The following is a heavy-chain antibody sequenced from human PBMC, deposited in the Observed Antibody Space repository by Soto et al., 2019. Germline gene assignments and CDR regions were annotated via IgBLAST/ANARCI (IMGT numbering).Heavy chain of an antibody. J-gene: IGHJ6*02. CDR2: IIPIFGTA. CDR1: GVTFSSYA. Sequence: SVKVSCKASGVTFSSYASSWVVQAPGQGLEGMGGIIPIFGTANYAQKFQGRVTITADKSTSTAYRELSSLRSEDTAVYYCAELSGGPLGYYYGMDVWGQGTTVTVSS. V-gene: IGHV1-69*06. D-gene: IGHD2-15*01. CDR3: AELSGGPLGYYYGMDV.